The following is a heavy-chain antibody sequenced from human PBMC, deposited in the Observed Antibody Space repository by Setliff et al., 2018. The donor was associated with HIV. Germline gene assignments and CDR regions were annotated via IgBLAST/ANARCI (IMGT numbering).Heavy chain of an antibody. J-gene: IGHJ6*02. CDR3: EAATVGQTGYYGIDV. Sequence: PSETLSLTCTVSGYPISSGYYWGWIRQPPGKGLEWIGSIYHSGTTYYNPSLKSRVTISVDTSKNQFSLKLSSATAADTAVYYCEAATVGQTGYYGIDVWGQGTAVTVSS. CDR2: IYHSGTT. V-gene: IGHV4-38-2*02. CDR1: GYPISSGYY. D-gene: IGHD1-26*01.